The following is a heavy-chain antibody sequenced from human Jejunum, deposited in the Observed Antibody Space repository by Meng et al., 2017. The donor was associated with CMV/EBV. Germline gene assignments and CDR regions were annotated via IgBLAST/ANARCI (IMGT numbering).Heavy chain of an antibody. J-gene: IGHJ6*02. CDR1: FPFRRFS. CDR2: IIHDWIWN. V-gene: IGHV3-7*01. Sequence: FPFRRFSMIWFLQASGKGLGWVASIIHDWIWNSFVDSVRGRFTISRANAQNSLYLQMTRLRAEDTALYYCARISVIVVVTSYGMDVWGRGTTVTVSS. CDR3: ARISVIVVVTSYGMDV. D-gene: IGHD2-21*02.